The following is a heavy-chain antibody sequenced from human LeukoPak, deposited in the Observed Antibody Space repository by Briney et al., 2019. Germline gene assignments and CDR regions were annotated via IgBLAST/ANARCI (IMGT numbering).Heavy chain of an antibody. V-gene: IGHV4-4*02. CDR1: GGSISSSNW. Sequence: SETLSLTCAVSGGSISSSNWWSWVRQPPGKGLEWIGEIYHSGSTNYNPSLKSRVTISVDKSKNQFSLKLSSVTAADTAVYYCARSGGGMATVYNWFDPWGQGTLVTVSS. J-gene: IGHJ5*02. CDR3: ARSGGGMATVYNWFDP. D-gene: IGHD5-24*01. CDR2: IYHSGST.